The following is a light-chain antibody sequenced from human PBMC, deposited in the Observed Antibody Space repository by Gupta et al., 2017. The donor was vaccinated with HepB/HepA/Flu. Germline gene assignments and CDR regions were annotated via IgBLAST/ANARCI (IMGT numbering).Light chain of an antibody. CDR2: SYS. Sequence: QSVLTQPPSVSGAPGQTVIIPCTGSTTNIGADYDVHWYHQLPGTAPKLPIYSYSSRPSGVPDRFSRSKSGASASLAITGLQAEDEGNYYCQSFDSVLGDVLFGGGTRLTVL. CDR3: QSFDSVLGDVL. V-gene: IGLV1-40*01. J-gene: IGLJ2*01. CDR1: TTNIGADYD.